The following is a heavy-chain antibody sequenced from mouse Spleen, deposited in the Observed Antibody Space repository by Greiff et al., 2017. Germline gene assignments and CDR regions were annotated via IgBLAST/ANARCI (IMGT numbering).Heavy chain of an antibody. D-gene: IGHD6-1*01. J-gene: IGHJ3*01. CDR1: GFTVSDYG. V-gene: IGHV5-17*01. CDR3: ARTTGAY. CDR2: ISSGSSTI. Sequence: EVKVVESGGGLVKPGWSLKLSCAASGFTVSDYGMHWVRQAPEKGLRWVAYISSGSSTIYYADTVKGRFTISRENAKTTLFLQMTSLRSEDTAMYYCARTTGAYWGQGTLVTVSA.